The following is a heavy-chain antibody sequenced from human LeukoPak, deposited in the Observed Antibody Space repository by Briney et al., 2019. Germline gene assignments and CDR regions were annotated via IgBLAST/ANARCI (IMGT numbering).Heavy chain of an antibody. CDR1: GFTFSSYE. J-gene: IGHJ4*02. V-gene: IGHV3-48*03. CDR2: ISSSGSTI. CDR3: ARGLSLDHY. Sequence: GGSLRLSCAASGFTFSSYEMNWVRQAPGKGLEWVSYISSSGSTIYYADSVRGRFTISRDNAKNSLYLQMNSLRAEDTAVYYCARGLSLDHYWGQGTMVILSS. D-gene: IGHD3-16*01.